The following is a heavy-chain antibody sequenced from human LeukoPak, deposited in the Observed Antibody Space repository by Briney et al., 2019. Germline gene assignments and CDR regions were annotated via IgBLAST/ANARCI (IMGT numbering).Heavy chain of an antibody. V-gene: IGHV3-21*01. D-gene: IGHD6-13*01. J-gene: IGHJ4*02. CDR2: ISSSSSYI. CDR1: GFSFSSYS. Sequence: GGSLRLSCAASGFSFSSYSMNWVRQAPQGGLWWVSSISSSSSYIYYADSVKGRFTISRDNAKNSLYLQMNSLRAEDTAVYYCARGAAGSYSGIDYWGQGTLVTVSS. CDR3: ARGAAGSYSGIDY.